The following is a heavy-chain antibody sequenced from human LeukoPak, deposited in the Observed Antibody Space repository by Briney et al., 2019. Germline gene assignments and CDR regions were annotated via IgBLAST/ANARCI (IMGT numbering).Heavy chain of an antibody. Sequence: SETLSLTCTVSGGSISSYYWSWIRQPPGKGLEWMGYIYYSGSTNYNPSPKRRVAISVDTYKNQSSLKLRSGTAAATTVYYCASFWSGYSTFDYWGQGTLVTVSS. J-gene: IGHJ4*02. V-gene: IGHV4-59*01. CDR3: ASFWSGYSTFDY. CDR2: IYYSGST. D-gene: IGHD3-3*01. CDR1: GGSISSYY.